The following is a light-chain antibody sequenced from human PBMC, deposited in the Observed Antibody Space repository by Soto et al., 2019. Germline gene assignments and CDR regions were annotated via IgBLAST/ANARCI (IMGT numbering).Light chain of an antibody. CDR2: GAS. V-gene: IGKV3-15*01. J-gene: IGKJ1*01. CDR1: QSVSSN. Sequence: EIVMTQSPATLSVSPWERATLSCRASQSVSSNLAWYQQQPGQAPRLLIYGASTRATGIPARFSGSGSGTELNLTISSLQSEDFAVYYCQQYNNWPPRGTFGQGTKVEIK. CDR3: QQYNNWPPRGT.